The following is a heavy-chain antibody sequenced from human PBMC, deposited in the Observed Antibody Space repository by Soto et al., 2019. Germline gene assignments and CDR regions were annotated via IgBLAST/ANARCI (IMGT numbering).Heavy chain of an antibody. J-gene: IGHJ4*01. CDR2: ISSDGGNR. Sequence: GGSLRLSCAPAGFTFTDYALHWVRQAQDKGLEWVTVISSDGGNRYYADSVKGSFTIYIDNSKITLYLQVNSLRVEDTAIYICAHLAGLSHTDDFWGQGTPVTVSS. CDR3: AHLAGLSHTDDF. D-gene: IGHD5-18*01. CDR1: GFTFTDYA. V-gene: IGHV3-30-3*02.